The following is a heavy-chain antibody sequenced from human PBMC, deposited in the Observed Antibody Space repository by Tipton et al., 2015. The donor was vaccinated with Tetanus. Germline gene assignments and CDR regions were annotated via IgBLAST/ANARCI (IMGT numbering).Heavy chain of an antibody. CDR2: ISYSSTSK. V-gene: IGHV3-48*02. CDR3: ARRGEARANWFDS. D-gene: IGHD2-21*01. CDR1: GFTVSSSY. Sequence: QLVQSGGGLIHPGRSLRLTCGGSGFTVSSSYMHWVRQAPGKGLEWVPYISYSSTSKYYADSVKGRFAISRDNAKNSLYLQMNTLRDDDTAVYYCARRGEARANWFDSWGQGTLVTVSS. J-gene: IGHJ5*01.